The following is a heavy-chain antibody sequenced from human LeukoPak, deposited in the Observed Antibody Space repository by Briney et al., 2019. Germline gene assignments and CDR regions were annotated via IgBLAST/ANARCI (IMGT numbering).Heavy chain of an antibody. CDR2: ISYDGSNK. D-gene: IGHD6-13*01. CDR1: GFTLSSYG. V-gene: IGHV3-30*18. CDR3: AKDAAAAGPDYYYGMDV. Sequence: PGGSLRLSCAASGFTLSSYGMHWVRQAPGKGLEWVAVISYDGSNKYYADSVKGRFTISRDNSKNTLYLQMNSLRAEDTAVYYCAKDAAAAGPDYYYGMDVWGQGTTVTVSS. J-gene: IGHJ6*02.